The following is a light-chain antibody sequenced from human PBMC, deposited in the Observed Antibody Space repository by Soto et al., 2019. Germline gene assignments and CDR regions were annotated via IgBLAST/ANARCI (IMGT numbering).Light chain of an antibody. CDR3: QQYGSSPRT. CDR1: QSVSNSY. J-gene: IGKJ1*01. V-gene: IGKV3-20*01. CDR2: GAS. Sequence: EIVWTQSPGTLSLSPGERATLSCRASQSVSNSYLAWYQQKPGQAPRLLIYGASSRATGIPDRFSGSGSGTDFTLTLSRLEPEDFAVYYCQQYGSSPRTFGQGTKVEIK.